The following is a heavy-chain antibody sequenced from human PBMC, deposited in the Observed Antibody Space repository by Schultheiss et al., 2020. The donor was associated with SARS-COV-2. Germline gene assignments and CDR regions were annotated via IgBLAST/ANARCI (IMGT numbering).Heavy chain of an antibody. CDR1: GGSFSGYY. D-gene: IGHD4-17*01. CDR2: IYTSGST. CDR3: ASVYGDYFAEYFQH. J-gene: IGHJ1*01. V-gene: IGHV4-59*10. Sequence: SETLSLTCAVYGGSFSGYYWSWIRQPPGKGLEWIGSIYTSGSTNYNPSLKSRVTMSVVTSKNQFSLKLSSVTAADTAVYYCASVYGDYFAEYFQHWGRGTLVTVAS.